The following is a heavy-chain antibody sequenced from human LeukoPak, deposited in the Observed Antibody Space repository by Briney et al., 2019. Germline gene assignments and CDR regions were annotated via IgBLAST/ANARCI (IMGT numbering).Heavy chain of an antibody. CDR2: IYTSGST. CDR1: GGSISSGSYY. V-gene: IGHV4-61*02. Sequence: SETLSLTCTVSGGSISSGSYYWSWIRQPAGTGLEWIGRIYTSGSTNYNPSLKSRVTISVDTSKNQFSLKLSSVTAADTAVYYCARYRVTMIVVVTGGYYFDYWGQGTLVTVSS. D-gene: IGHD3-22*01. J-gene: IGHJ4*02. CDR3: ARYRVTMIVVVTGGYYFDY.